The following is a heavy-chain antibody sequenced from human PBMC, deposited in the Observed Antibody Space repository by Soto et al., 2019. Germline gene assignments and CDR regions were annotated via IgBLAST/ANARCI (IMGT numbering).Heavy chain of an antibody. D-gene: IGHD5-12*01. CDR2: IDWYDEK. CDR3: AHSPVDKPADV. Sequence: QITLKESGPALVQPTQTLTLTCTFSGFSLSTSGVGVGWIRQPPGKALEWLALIDWYDEKRYRASLRSRLTITKDSSKKQVVLTVTNMDPEDTATYSCAHSPVDKPADVWGQGTTVTVSS. CDR1: GFSLSTSGVG. V-gene: IGHV2-5*01. J-gene: IGHJ6*02.